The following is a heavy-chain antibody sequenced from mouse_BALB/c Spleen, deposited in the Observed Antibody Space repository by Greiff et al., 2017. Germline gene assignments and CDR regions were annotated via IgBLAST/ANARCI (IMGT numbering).Heavy chain of an antibody. CDR2: IYWDDDK. J-gene: IGHJ2*01. CDR1: GFSLSTSGMG. V-gene: IGHV8-12*01. CDR3: ARIHERDYFDY. Sequence: QVTLKASGPGLLQPSQTLSLTCSFSGFSLSTSGMGVSWIRHPSGKGLEWLAHIYWDDDKRYNPSLKSRLTISKDTSSNQIFLKINSVDTADTATYYCARIHERDYFDYWGQGTTLTVSS.